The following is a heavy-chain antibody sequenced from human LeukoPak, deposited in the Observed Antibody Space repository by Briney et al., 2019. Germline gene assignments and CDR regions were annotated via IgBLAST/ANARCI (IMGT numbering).Heavy chain of an antibody. CDR1: GGSISSSNW. D-gene: IGHD2-2*01. J-gene: IGHJ4*02. V-gene: IGHV4-4*02. CDR3: ARATRLGYCSSTSCYYFDY. CDR2: IYHSGST. Sequence: SETLSLICAVSGGSISSSNWWSWVRQPPGKGLEWIGEIYHSGSTNYNPSLKSRVTISVDKSKNQFSLKLSSVTAADTAVYYCARATRLGYCSSTSCYYFDYWGQGTLVTVSS.